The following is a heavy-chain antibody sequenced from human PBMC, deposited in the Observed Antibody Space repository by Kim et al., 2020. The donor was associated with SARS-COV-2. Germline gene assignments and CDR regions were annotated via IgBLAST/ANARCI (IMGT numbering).Heavy chain of an antibody. D-gene: IGHD6-13*01. CDR3: AREAIAVAGAYYYYGMDV. CDR2: IYYSGST. V-gene: IGHV4-59*01. CDR1: GGSISSYY. Sequence: SETLSLTCTVSGGSISSYYWSWIRQPPGKGLEWIGYIYYSGSTNYNPSLKSRVTISVDTSKNQFSLKLSSVTAADTAVYYCAREAIAVAGAYYYYGMDV. J-gene: IGHJ6*01.